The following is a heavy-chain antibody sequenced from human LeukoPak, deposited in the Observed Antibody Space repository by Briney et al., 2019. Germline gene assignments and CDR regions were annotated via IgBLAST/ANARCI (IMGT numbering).Heavy chain of an antibody. Sequence: GESLRLSCAASGFTFSDYSMNWVRQSPGKGLEWVSYIDGSGDTIYYADSVKGRFTISRDNAKNSLDLQMNSLRDEDTAVYYCSRRFDCWGQGTLVTVSS. J-gene: IGHJ4*02. CDR3: SRRFDC. V-gene: IGHV3-48*02. CDR1: GFTFSDYS. CDR2: IDGSGDTI.